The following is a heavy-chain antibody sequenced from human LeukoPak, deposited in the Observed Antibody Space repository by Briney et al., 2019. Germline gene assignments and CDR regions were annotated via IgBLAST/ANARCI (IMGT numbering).Heavy chain of an antibody. CDR2: ISSSSSYI. V-gene: IGHV3-21*01. Sequence: GGSLGLSCAASGFTFSSYSMNWVRQAPGKGLEWVSSISSSSSYIYYADSVKGRFTISRDNAKNSLYLQMNSLRAEDTAVYYCARDKISGSYQFDYWGQGTLVTVSS. D-gene: IGHD1-26*01. CDR1: GFTFSSYS. J-gene: IGHJ4*02. CDR3: ARDKISGSYQFDY.